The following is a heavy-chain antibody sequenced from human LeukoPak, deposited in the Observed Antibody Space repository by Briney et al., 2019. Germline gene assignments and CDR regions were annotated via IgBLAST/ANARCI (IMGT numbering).Heavy chain of an antibody. J-gene: IGHJ4*02. Sequence: GGSLRLSCAASGFIFDDYAMHWVRQVPGKGLEWVSAISGSGGSTYYADSVKGRFTISRDNSKNTLYLQMNSLRAEDTAVYYCAKDRITMVRGVIPLTDYWGQGTLVTVSS. V-gene: IGHV3-23*01. D-gene: IGHD3-10*01. CDR1: GFIFDDYA. CDR2: ISGSGGST. CDR3: AKDRITMVRGVIPLTDY.